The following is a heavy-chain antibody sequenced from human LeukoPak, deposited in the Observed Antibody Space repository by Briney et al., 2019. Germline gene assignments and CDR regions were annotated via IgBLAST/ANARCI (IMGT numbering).Heavy chain of an antibody. V-gene: IGHV3-30*18. Sequence: PGGSLRLSCAASGFTFSSYGMHWVRQAPGKGLEWVAVISYDGSNKYYADSVKGRFTISRDNSKNTLYLQMNSLRAEDTAVYYCAKDLGVDYGDYWHNWFDPWGQGTLVTVSS. CDR3: AKDLGVDYGDYWHNWFDP. J-gene: IGHJ5*02. CDR2: ISYDGSNK. CDR1: GFTFSSYG. D-gene: IGHD4-17*01.